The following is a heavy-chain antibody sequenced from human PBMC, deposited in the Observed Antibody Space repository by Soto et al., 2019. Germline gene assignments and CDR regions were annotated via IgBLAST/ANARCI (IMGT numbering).Heavy chain of an antibody. V-gene: IGHV3-21*04. CDR2: ISSSSSYI. D-gene: IGHD3-10*01. Sequence: PGGSLRLSCAASGFTFSSYAMSWVRQAPGKGLEWVSSISSSSSYIYYADSVKGRFTISRDNAKNSLYLQMNSLRAEDTAVYYCARRGDFMVRGKDYYGMDVWGQGTTVTVSS. J-gene: IGHJ6*02. CDR3: ARRGDFMVRGKDYYGMDV. CDR1: GFTFSSYA.